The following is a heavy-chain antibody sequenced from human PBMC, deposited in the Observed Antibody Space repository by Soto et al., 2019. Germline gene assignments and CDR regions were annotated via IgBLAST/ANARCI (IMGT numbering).Heavy chain of an antibody. D-gene: IGHD4-17*01. CDR3: ARQATVTTEAFDY. CDR2: IYYSGST. Sequence: QVQLQESGPGLVKPSQTLSLTCTVSGGSISSGDYYWSWIRQPPGKGLEWIGYIYYSGSTYYNPSLNSRVTISVDQSKNQFSLTLSSVTAADTAVYYCARQATVTTEAFDYWGQGTLVTVSS. V-gene: IGHV4-30-4*01. CDR1: GGSISSGDYY. J-gene: IGHJ4*02.